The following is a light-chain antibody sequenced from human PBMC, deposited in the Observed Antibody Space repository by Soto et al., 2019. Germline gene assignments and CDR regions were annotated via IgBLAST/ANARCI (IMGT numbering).Light chain of an antibody. CDR1: QTISTN. Sequence: DLQMTQSPSTLSAPVGDRITITSRASQTISTNLAWYQQKPGKAPKLLIYAAYSLQSGVTPRFSGSGSGTDFTLTITSLQPEDFATYYCLLNNSYPVTFGQGTKVDIK. J-gene: IGKJ1*01. CDR2: AAY. V-gene: IGKV1-16*01. CDR3: LLNNSYPVT.